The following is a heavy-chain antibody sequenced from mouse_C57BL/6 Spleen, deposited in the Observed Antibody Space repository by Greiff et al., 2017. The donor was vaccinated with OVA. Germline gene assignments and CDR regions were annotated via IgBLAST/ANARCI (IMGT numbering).Heavy chain of an antibody. CDR2: ISSGGSST. J-gene: IGHJ2*01. V-gene: IGHV5-6*01. D-gene: IGHD2-1*01. CDR1: GFTFSSYG. Sequence: EVHLVESGGDLVKPGGSLKLSCAASGFTFSSYGMSWVRQTPDKRLEWVATISSGGSSTYYSDSVKGRFTISRDNAKNTLYLQMSSLKSEDTAMYYCARRFGNFSGFFDYWGQGTTLTVSS. CDR3: ARRFGNFSGFFDY.